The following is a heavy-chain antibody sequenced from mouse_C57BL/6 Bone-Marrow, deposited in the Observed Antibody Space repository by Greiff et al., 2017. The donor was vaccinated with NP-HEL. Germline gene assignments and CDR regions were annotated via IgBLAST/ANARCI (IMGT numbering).Heavy chain of an antibody. Sequence: VQLQQSGPGLVQPSQSLSITCTVSGFSLTSYGVHWVRQSPGKGLEWLGVIWSGGSTDYNAAFISRLSISKDNSKSQVFFKMNSLQADDTARYYCARKGDYGSSYGAMDYWGQGTSVTVSS. V-gene: IGHV2-2*01. CDR2: IWSGGST. CDR3: ARKGDYGSSYGAMDY. D-gene: IGHD1-1*01. CDR1: GFSLTSYG. J-gene: IGHJ4*01.